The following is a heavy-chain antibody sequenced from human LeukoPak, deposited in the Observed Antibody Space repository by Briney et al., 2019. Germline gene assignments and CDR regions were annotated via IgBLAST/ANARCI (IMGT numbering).Heavy chain of an antibody. J-gene: IGHJ4*02. CDR3: MTAAGYNFGQY. D-gene: IGHD5-18*01. CDR2: LYIGGNT. V-gene: IGHV3-53*01. CDR1: GFTVNSNY. Sequence: GGSLRLSCAASGFTVNSNYMNWVRQAPGKGLEWVSALYIGGNTYYADSVRGRFTISRDNSKNTLYLQMNSLRAEDTAIYYCMTAAGYNFGQYWGQGTLVTVSS.